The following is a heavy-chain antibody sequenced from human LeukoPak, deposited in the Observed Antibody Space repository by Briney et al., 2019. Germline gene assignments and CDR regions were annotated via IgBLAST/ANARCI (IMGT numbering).Heavy chain of an antibody. CDR1: GFTFSNYA. CDR2: INGSGGST. J-gene: IGHJ4*02. D-gene: IGHD5-24*01. V-gene: IGHV3-23*01. Sequence: GGSLRLSCAASGFTFSNYAMSWVRQAPGKGLEWVSDINGSGGSTYYADSVKGRFTTSRDNSKNTLYLQMNSLRAEDTAVYYCAKSGYNRFDYWGQGTPVTVSS. CDR3: AKSGYNRFDY.